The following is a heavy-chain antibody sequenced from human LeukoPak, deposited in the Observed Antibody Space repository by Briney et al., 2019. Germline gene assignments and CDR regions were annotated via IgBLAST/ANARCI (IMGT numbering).Heavy chain of an antibody. V-gene: IGHV4-30-2*01. Sequence: SQTLSLTCAVSGGSISSGGYSWSWIRQPPGKGLEWIGYIYHSGSTYYNPSLKSRVTISVDRPKNQFSLKLSSVTAADTAVYYCARARKRRITIFGVDPIGDAFDIWGQGTMVTVSS. CDR1: GGSISSGGYS. J-gene: IGHJ3*02. CDR2: IYHSGST. D-gene: IGHD3-3*01. CDR3: ARARKRRITIFGVDPIGDAFDI.